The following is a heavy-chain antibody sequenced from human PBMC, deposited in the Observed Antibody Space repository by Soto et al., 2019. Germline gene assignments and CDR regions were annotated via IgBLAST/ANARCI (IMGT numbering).Heavy chain of an antibody. CDR1: GLTISGKKY. Sequence: DVQLVESGGGLIQPGESLRLSCAAFGLTISGKKYVAWVRQAPGKGLEWGCALCDVDGSFYADSVTGRFTTSSDSSKTTVYLQMNDLRPDDMAVYYCAPWHEREHAFDVWGQGTTVTISS. CDR3: APWHEREHAFDV. CDR2: LCDVDGS. D-gene: IGHD1-1*01. J-gene: IGHJ3*01. V-gene: IGHV3-53*01.